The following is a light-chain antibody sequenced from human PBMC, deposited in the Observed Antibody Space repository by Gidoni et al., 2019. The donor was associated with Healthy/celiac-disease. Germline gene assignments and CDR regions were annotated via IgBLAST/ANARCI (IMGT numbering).Light chain of an antibody. V-gene: IGKV4-1*01. Sequence: IVMTQSPDSLAVSLGARATINCKSSKSVLSSSNNKNYLAWYQQKPGQPPKLLIYWASTRESGVPDRFSGSGSGTDFTLTISSLQAEDVAVYYCQQYYSTPYTFGQGTKLEIK. J-gene: IGKJ2*01. CDR3: QQYYSTPYT. CDR2: WAS. CDR1: KSVLSSSNNKNY.